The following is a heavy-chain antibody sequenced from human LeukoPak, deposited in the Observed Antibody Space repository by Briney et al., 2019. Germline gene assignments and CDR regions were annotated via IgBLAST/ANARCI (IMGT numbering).Heavy chain of an antibody. CDR1: GFTFSSYA. CDR2: ISYDGSNK. J-gene: IGHJ6*02. CDR3: ARDLFSVTRKVGHGMDV. D-gene: IGHD3-22*01. Sequence: GGSPRLSCAASGFTFSSYAMHWVRQAPGKGLEWVAVISYDGSNKYYADSVKGRFTISRDNSKNTLYLQMNSLRAEDTAVYYCARDLFSVTRKVGHGMDVWGQGTTVTVSS. V-gene: IGHV3-30-3*01.